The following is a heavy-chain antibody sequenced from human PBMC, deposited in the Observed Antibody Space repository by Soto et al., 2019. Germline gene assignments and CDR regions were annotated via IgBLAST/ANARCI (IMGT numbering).Heavy chain of an antibody. Sequence: GAALQRSGEGRGDSVTSYWIGWVRQMPGKGLEWMGIIYPGDSDTRYSPSFQGQVTISADKSISTAYLQWSSLKASDTAMYYCARRRTGTTVLDVWGQGTTVTVSS. CDR2: IYPGDSDT. D-gene: IGHD1-7*01. CDR1: GDSVTSYW. V-gene: IGHV5-51*01. CDR3: ARRRTGTTVLDV. J-gene: IGHJ6*02.